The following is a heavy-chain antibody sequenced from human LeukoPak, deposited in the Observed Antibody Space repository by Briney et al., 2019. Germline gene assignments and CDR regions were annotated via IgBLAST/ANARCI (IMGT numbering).Heavy chain of an antibody. J-gene: IGHJ4*02. CDR2: ISTEGTYK. CDR3: AQEVSAYGGFDY. V-gene: IGHV3-30*18. D-gene: IGHD4-17*01. CDR1: GFTFRTSG. Sequence: GGSLRLSCAASGFTFRTSGMHWVRQAPGKGLEWVAVISTEGTYKHYAGSVTGRFTISRDNSKNTLYLQLNSLRAEDTAVYYCAQEVSAYGGFDYWGQGTLVTVSS.